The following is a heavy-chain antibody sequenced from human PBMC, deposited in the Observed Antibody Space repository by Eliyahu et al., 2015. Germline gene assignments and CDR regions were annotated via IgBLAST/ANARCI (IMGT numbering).Heavy chain of an antibody. CDR1: GFTFXTYW. CDR2: IHPDGSST. CDR3: ARGGSGKYLPFDY. D-gene: IGHD1-26*01. Sequence: EVQLVESGGGLVQPGGSLRLSCAASGFTFXTYWMHWVRQGPGKGLVWVSHIHPDGSSTSYADSVKGRFTISRDNAKNTLYLQVNSLRVEDTAVYYCARGGSGKYLPFDYWGQGTLVTVSS. V-gene: IGHV3-74*01. J-gene: IGHJ4*02.